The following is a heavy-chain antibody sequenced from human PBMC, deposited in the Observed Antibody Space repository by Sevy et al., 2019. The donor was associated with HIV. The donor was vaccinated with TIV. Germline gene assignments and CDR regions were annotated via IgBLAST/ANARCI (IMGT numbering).Heavy chain of an antibody. V-gene: IGHV3-30-3*01. D-gene: IGHD4-17*01. Sequence: GGSLRLSCAASGFAFSNYYAMHWVRQAPGKGLEWVALISYDGSDKYYADSVKGRFTISRDNFKNTLFLQMNSLTTEDTAVYYCARPRANYVDHYFFYAMDVWGQGTKVTVSS. CDR1: GFAFSNYYA. CDR3: ARPRANYVDHYFFYAMDV. CDR2: ISYDGSDK. J-gene: IGHJ6*02.